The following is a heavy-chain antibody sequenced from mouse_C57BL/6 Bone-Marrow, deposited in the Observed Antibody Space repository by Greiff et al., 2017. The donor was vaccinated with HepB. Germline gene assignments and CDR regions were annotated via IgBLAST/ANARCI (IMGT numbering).Heavy chain of an antibody. Sequence: QVQLQQPGAELVKPGASVKLSCKASGYTFTSYWMHWVKQRPGQGLEWIGMIHPNSGSTNYNEKFKSKATLTVDKSSSTAYMQLRSLTSEDSAVYYCARRGLLYWYFDVWGTGTTVTVSS. V-gene: IGHV1-64*01. CDR1: GYTFTSYW. D-gene: IGHD2-1*01. J-gene: IGHJ1*03. CDR3: ARRGLLYWYFDV. CDR2: IHPNSGST.